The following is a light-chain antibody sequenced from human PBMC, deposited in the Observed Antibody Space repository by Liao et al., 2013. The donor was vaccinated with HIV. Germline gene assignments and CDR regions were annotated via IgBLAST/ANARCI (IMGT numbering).Light chain of an antibody. V-gene: IGLV3-21*01. CDR2: YDS. Sequence: SYELTQPPSVSVAPGKTARIPCGGNNIGSKTVHWYQQKPGQAPVLVIYYDSDRPSGIPERFSGSNSGNTATLTISRVEAGDEADYYCQAWHNGGVFGGGTKLTVL. J-gene: IGLJ3*02. CDR1: NIGSKT. CDR3: QAWHNGGV.